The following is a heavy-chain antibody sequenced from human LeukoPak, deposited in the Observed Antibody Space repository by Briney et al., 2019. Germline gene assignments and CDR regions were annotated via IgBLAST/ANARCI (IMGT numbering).Heavy chain of an antibody. CDR3: AKENDILTGYPDY. CDR1: GFTFTAYW. Sequence: SGGSLRLSCAASGFTFTAYWMHWVRQAPGKGLVWVSRVNSDGSATTYAGSVKGRFTISRDNAKNTLYLQMNSLRAEDTAVYYCAKENDILTGYPDYWGQGTLVTVSS. CDR2: VNSDGSAT. J-gene: IGHJ4*02. D-gene: IGHD3-9*01. V-gene: IGHV3-74*01.